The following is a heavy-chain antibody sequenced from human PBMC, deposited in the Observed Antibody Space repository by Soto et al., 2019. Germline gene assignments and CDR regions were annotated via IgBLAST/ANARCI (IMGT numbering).Heavy chain of an antibody. J-gene: IGHJ5*02. CDR3: ARDGDIAAAPGRGFDH. Sequence: ASVKVSCKASGYTFTSYGISWVRQAPGQGLEWMGWISAYNGNTNYAQKLQGRVTMTTDTSTSTAYMELRSLRSDDTAVYYCARDGDIAAAPGRGFDHWGQGTLVTVSS. V-gene: IGHV1-18*01. CDR2: ISAYNGNT. CDR1: GYTFTSYG. D-gene: IGHD6-13*01.